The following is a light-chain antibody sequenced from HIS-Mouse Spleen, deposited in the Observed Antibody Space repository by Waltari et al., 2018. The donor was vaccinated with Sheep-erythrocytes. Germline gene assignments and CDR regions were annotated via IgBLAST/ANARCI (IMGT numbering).Light chain of an antibody. CDR1: SSDVGGYNY. Sequence: QSALTQPASVSGSPGQSITISCTGTSSDVGGYNYVSWYQQHPGQAPKLLIYDVSNRPSGVSYRSSGSKSGNTASLTISGLQAEDEADYYCSSYTSSSTWVFGGGTKLTVL. J-gene: IGLJ3*02. CDR2: DVS. V-gene: IGLV2-14*03. CDR3: SSYTSSSTWV.